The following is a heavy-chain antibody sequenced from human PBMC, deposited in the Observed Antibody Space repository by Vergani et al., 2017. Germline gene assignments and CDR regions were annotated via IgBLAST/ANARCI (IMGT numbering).Heavy chain of an antibody. CDR2: INPNSGFT. Sequence: QVQLVQSGAEVKTPGASVKVSCKASGYTFTDYYIQWVRQAPGQGLEWMGWINPNSGFTNYAQRFQGRITMTRDTSTSTAYMELSRLISDDTAVYYCAGLSASSSNYVGFWGQGTVVTVSS. V-gene: IGHV1-2*02. J-gene: IGHJ4*02. CDR3: AGLSASSSNYVGF. CDR1: GYTFTDYY. D-gene: IGHD6-13*01.